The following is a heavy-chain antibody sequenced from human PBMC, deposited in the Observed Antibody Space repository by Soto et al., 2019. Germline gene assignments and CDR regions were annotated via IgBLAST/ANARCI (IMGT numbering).Heavy chain of an antibody. CDR3: ARHGLTAYMVYYFDF. CDR2: IYYSGST. CDR1: GGSISSPHDY. V-gene: IGHV4-39*01. Sequence: PSETLSLTCTFSGGSISSPHDYWAWLRQSPGRGLEWIASIYYSGSTYHNPSLKSRITISVDTSKNQFSLHLTSVTAADTAVYYCARHGLTAYMVYYFDFWGQGTLVTVSS. D-gene: IGHD3-16*01. J-gene: IGHJ4*02.